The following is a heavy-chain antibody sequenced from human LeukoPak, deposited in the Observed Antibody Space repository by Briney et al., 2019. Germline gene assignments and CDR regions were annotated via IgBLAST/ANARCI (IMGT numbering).Heavy chain of an antibody. CDR1: GLTFNTYW. CDR2: TSPDGNEK. CDR3: LPGKGY. V-gene: IGHV3-7*01. D-gene: IGHD4-23*01. Sequence: GGSLRLSCAAYGLTFNTYWMNWVRQAPVKGLEWVANTSPDGNEKYYADFVKGRFSIFRDNANSILYLQMNSLRGEDTAVYYCLPGKGYWGQGTLVTVSS. J-gene: IGHJ4*02.